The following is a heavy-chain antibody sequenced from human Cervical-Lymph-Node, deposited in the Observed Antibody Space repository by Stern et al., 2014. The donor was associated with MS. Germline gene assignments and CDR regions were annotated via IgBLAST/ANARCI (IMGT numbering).Heavy chain of an antibody. V-gene: IGHV1-69*09. CDR2: IIPILGIA. CDR1: GGTFSSYA. J-gene: IGHJ4*02. Sequence: QAQLVQSGAEVKKPGSSVKVSCKASGGTFSSYAISWVRQAPGQGLECMGRIIPILGIANYAQKFQGRVTITADKSTSTAYMELSSLRSEDTAVYYCARDGAVEKIDYWGQGTLVTVSS. D-gene: IGHD4-23*01. CDR3: ARDGAVEKIDY.